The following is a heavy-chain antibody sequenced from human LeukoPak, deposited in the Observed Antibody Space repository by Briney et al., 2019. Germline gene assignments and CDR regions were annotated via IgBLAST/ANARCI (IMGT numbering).Heavy chain of an antibody. CDR2: IDPSDSYT. CDR3: ARRGYYYNGMDV. Sequence: GESLKISCKDSGHSFTSYWISWVRQMPGKGLEWMGRIDPSDSYTNYSPSFQGHVTISVDKSISTAYLQWSSLKASDSAMYYCARRGYYYNGMDVWGQGTTVTVSS. D-gene: IGHD3-10*01. V-gene: IGHV5-10-1*01. J-gene: IGHJ6*02. CDR1: GHSFTSYW.